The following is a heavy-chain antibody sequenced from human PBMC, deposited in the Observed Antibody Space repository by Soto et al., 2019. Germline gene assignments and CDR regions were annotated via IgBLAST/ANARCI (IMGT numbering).Heavy chain of an antibody. CDR1: GGSISSYY. J-gene: IGHJ5*02. Sequence: SETLSLTCPVSGGSISSYYWSWIRQPPGKGLEWNGYIYYSGRTNYNPSLKSRVTISVDTSKNQFSLKLSSVTAADTAVYYFARGYCSSTICYIWDNWFDPWGQGTLVTVTS. V-gene: IGHV4-59*01. D-gene: IGHD2-2*02. CDR3: ARGYCSSTICYIWDNWFDP. CDR2: IYYSGRT.